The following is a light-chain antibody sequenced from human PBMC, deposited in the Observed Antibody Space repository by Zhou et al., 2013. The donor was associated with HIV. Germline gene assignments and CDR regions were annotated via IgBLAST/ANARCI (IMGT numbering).Light chain of an antibody. V-gene: IGKV3-20*01. CDR1: QSVSMTS. Sequence: IVLTQSPATLSLFPGERATVSCRASQSVSMTSLAWYQQRPGQAPRLLIYGASSRATGVPDRFGGSGSGTDFTLTISRLESEDFGVFYCQQYETSPWTFGQGTTVEIK. CDR3: QQYETSPWT. J-gene: IGKJ1*01. CDR2: GAS.